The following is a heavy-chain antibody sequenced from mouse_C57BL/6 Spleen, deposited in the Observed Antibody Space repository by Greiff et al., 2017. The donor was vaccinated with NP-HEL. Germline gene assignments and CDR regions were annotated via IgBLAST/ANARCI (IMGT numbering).Heavy chain of an antibody. D-gene: IGHD4-1*01. V-gene: IGHV10-3*01. CDR3: VRDGDRLGRDWFAY. Sequence: EVQGVESGGGLVQPKGSLKLSCAASGFTFNTYAMHWVRQAPGKGLEWVARIRSKSSNYATYYADSVKDRFTISRDDSQSMLYLQMNNLKTEDTAMYYCVRDGDRLGRDWFAYWGQGTLVTVSA. CDR2: IRSKSSNYAT. J-gene: IGHJ3*01. CDR1: GFTFNTYA.